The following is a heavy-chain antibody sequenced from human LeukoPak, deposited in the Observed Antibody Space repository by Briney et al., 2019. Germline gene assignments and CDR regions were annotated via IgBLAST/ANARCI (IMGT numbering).Heavy chain of an antibody. J-gene: IGHJ4*02. CDR1: RFTFSKYW. Sequence: GGSLRLSCEASRFTFSKYWMSWVRQAPGKGLEWVSSITRSSTYTFYADSVKGRFTISRDNAKNSLYLQMNSLRAEDTAVYYCARDLNWETYWGQGTLVSVSS. V-gene: IGHV3-21*06. CDR3: ARDLNWETY. CDR2: ITRSSTYT. D-gene: IGHD7-27*01.